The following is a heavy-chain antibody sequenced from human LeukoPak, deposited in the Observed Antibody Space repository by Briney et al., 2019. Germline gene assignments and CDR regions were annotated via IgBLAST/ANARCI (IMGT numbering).Heavy chain of an antibody. J-gene: IGHJ4*02. CDR3: ARDGDSSGYPWAFDY. CDR1: GGSISSYY. V-gene: IGHV4-59*01. D-gene: IGHD3-22*01. CDR2: IYYSGST. Sequence: SETLSLTCTVSGGSISSYYWSWIRQPPGKGLEWIGYIYYSGSTNYNPSLKSRVTTSVDTSKNQFSLKLSSVTAADTAVYYCARDGDSSGYPWAFDYWGQGTLVTVSS.